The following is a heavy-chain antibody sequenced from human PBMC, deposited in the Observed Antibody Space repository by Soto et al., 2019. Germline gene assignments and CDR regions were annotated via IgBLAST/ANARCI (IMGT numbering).Heavy chain of an antibody. Sequence: QVQLVQSGAEVKKPGSSVKVSCKASGGNFSSHTVSWVRQAPGQGLDWMGRIIPVFGTTNYAQKFQGRVTITADESTSTTYMELSSLRSDDTAVYYCATWAGFCSSPICYTALDYWGQGTLVTVSS. V-gene: IGHV1-69*01. J-gene: IGHJ4*02. CDR2: IIPVFGTT. CDR3: ATWAGFCSSPICYTALDY. D-gene: IGHD2-2*02. CDR1: GGNFSSHT.